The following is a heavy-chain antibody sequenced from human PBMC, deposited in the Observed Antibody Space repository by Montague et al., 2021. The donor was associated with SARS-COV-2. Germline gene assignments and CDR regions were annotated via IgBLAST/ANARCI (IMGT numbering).Heavy chain of an antibody. Sequence: SLRLSCAASGFTFSSYALHWVRQALGKGLEWVADISHEGSYKYYADSVKGRFTISRDNSKNTLYLDMNSLRAEDTALYYCARDLESTGYFDPYYYHGMDVWGQGTTVTVSS. J-gene: IGHJ6*02. CDR1: GFTFSSYA. D-gene: IGHD3-9*01. CDR2: ISHEGSYK. CDR3: ARDLESTGYFDPYYYHGMDV. V-gene: IGHV3-30*04.